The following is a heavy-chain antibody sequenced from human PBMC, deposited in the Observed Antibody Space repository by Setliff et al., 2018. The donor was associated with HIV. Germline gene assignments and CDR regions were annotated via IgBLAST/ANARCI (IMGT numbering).Heavy chain of an antibody. J-gene: IGHJ3*02. Sequence: SETLSLTCAVYGRSLSGYYWSWIRQPPGKGLEWIGEINQSGSTNYNPSLKSRVTISVDTSKNQFSLKLSSVTAADTAVYYCAREGTYSGTYWVRRVASFDIWGQGTMVTVSS. V-gene: IGHV4-34*01. CDR1: GRSLSGYY. D-gene: IGHD1-26*01. CDR2: INQSGST. CDR3: AREGTYSGTYWVRRVASFDI.